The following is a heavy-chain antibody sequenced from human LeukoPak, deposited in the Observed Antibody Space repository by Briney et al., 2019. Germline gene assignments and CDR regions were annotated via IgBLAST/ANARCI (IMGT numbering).Heavy chain of an antibody. CDR1: GYTFTGYY. V-gene: IGHV1-2*02. Sequence: ASVTVSFTASGYTFTGYYMHWVGQAPGQGKEWMGWINTNSGGTNYPQTFQGRSTMTRDTPITTAYLGLSRLRSDDTPLYYVARDSRYDSPNGMDVGGQGTTVTVSS. CDR3: ARDSRYDSPNGMDV. CDR2: INTNSGGT. J-gene: IGHJ6*02. D-gene: IGHD5-12*01.